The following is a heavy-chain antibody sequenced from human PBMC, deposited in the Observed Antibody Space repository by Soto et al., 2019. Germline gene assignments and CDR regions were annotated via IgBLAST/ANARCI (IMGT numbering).Heavy chain of an antibody. Sequence: GGSLRLSCAASGFTFSSYGMHWVRQAPGKGLEWVAVISYDGSNKYYADSVKGRFTISRDNSKNTLYLQMNSLKSEDTAVYYCSRSSKTGDDAFDIWGQGTMVTVSS. J-gene: IGHJ3*02. V-gene: IGHV3-30*03. CDR1: GFTFSSYG. CDR3: SRSSKTGDDAFDI. D-gene: IGHD7-27*01. CDR2: ISYDGSNK.